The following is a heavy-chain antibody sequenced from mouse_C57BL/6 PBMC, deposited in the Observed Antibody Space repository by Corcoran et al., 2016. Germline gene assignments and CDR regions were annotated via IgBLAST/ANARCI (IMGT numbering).Heavy chain of an antibody. CDR3: ARRRNFDY. CDR2: INPNNGGT. J-gene: IGHJ2*01. Sequence: EVQLQQSGPELVKPGASVKISCKASGYTFTDYYMNWVKQSHGKSLEWIGDINPNNGGTSYNQKFKGKATLTVDKSSSTAYMELRSLTSEDSAGYYCARRRNFDYWGQGTTLTVSS. CDR1: GYTFTDYY. V-gene: IGHV1-26*01.